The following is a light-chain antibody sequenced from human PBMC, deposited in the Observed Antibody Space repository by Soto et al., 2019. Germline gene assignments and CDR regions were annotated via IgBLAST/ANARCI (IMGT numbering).Light chain of an antibody. J-gene: IGKJ2*02. Sequence: DIQMTPSPSSLSASVGDRVTITCRASQSISSYLNWYQQKPGKAPKLLIYAASSLQSGVPSRFSGSGSWTDFTLTISSLQPEDFATYYCQQSYSTPPWTFGQGTKLEIK. CDR1: QSISSY. CDR3: QQSYSTPPWT. V-gene: IGKV1-39*01. CDR2: AAS.